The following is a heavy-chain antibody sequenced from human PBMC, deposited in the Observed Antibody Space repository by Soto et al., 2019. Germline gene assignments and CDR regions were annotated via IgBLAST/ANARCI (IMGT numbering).Heavy chain of an antibody. CDR2: IYHSGST. D-gene: IGHD3-9*01. CDR1: GGSISSSNW. J-gene: IGHJ6*02. Sequence: SETLSLTCAVSGGSISSSNWWSWVRQPPGKGLEWIGEIYHSGSTNYNPSLKSRVTISVDKSKNQFSLKLSSVTAADTAVYYCARARILTGYYAYYYYYGMDVWGQGTTVTVS. V-gene: IGHV4-4*02. CDR3: ARARILTGYYAYYYYYGMDV.